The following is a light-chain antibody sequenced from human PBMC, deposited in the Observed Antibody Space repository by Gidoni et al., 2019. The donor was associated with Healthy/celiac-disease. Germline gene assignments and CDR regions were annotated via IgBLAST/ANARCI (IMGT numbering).Light chain of an antibody. CDR3: QQYYSYPRA. CDR2: AAS. V-gene: IGKV1-8*01. CDR1: QGISSY. Sequence: ATRMTQYPSSFSASTGDRVPITCRASQGISSYLAWYQQKPGKAPKLLIYAASTLQSGVPSRFSGSGSGTDFTLTISCLQSEDFATYYCQQYYSYPRAFGRGTKVEIK. J-gene: IGKJ4*01.